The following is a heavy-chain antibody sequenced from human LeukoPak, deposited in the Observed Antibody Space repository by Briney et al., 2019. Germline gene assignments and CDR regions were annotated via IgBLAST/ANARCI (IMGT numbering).Heavy chain of an antibody. CDR1: GFTLSEYG. J-gene: IGHJ5*02. CDR2: LSYDGSDR. V-gene: IGHV3-30*01. CDR3: ARDRINMMVLVHDSGLDL. Sequence: GGSLRLPCAASGFTLSEYGIHWVRQAPGKGLEWVAVLSYDGSDRYYADSVNGRFTISRDISSDTVSLQMNSLRVEDTALYFCARDRINMMVLVHDSGLDLWGQGTLVTVSS. D-gene: IGHD3-22*01.